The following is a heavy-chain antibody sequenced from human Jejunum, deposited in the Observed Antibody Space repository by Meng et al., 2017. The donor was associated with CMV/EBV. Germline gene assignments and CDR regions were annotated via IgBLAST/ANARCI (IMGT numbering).Heavy chain of an antibody. CDR1: GFPFSSYS. D-gene: IGHD3-10*01. CDR2: VFTDSSKK. Sequence: SCAASGFPFSSYSMTWVRQAPGKGLEWVSVVFTDSSKKYYADSVKGRFTIFRDDSNSKVYLHMSSLRVDDTAVYYCAKGSKWVDPWGQGTLVTVSS. J-gene: IGHJ5*02. CDR3: AKGSKWVDP. V-gene: IGHV3-23*03.